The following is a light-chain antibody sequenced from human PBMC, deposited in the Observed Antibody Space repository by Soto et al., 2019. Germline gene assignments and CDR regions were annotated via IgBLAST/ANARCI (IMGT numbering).Light chain of an antibody. CDR1: SSDVGGYNY. CDR3: SSYTSSSTLV. Sequence: QSALPQPASVSGSPGQSITISCTGTSSDVGGYNYVSWYQRHPGKAPKLMIYDVSNRPSGVSNRFSGSKSGNTASLTISGLQAEDEADYYCSSYTSSSTLVFGTGTKVT. J-gene: IGLJ1*01. V-gene: IGLV2-14*01. CDR2: DVS.